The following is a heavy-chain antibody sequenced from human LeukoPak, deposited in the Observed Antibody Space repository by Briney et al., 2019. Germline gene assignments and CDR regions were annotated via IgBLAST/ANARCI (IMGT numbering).Heavy chain of an antibody. V-gene: IGHV5-10-1*01. CDR3: ARHSGGSGSYYNLPFGY. CDR2: IDPSDSYT. J-gene: IGHJ4*02. D-gene: IGHD3-10*01. Sequence: GESLRISCKGSAYSFTSYWISWVRQMPGKGLEWMGRIDPSDSYTNYSPSFQGHVTISADKSISTAYLQWSSLKASDTAMYYCARHSGGSGSYYNLPFGYWGQGTLVTVSS. CDR1: AYSFTSYW.